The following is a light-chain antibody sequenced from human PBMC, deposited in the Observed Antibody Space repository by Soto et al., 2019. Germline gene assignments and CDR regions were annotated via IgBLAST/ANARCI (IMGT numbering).Light chain of an antibody. CDR3: QQYNNWPPGT. J-gene: IGKJ1*01. V-gene: IGKV3-15*01. CDR1: QSVSSN. CDR2: AAS. Sequence: EIVMTQSPATLSVSPGERATLSCRASQSVSSNLARYQQKPGQAPRLLIYAASTRATGIPARFSGSGSGTDFTLTISRLLSEDFAVYYFQQYNNWPPGTFGQGTKVEIK.